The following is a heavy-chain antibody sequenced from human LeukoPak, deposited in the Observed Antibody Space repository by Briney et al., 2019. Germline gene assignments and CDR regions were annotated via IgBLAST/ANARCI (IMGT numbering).Heavy chain of an antibody. J-gene: IGHJ4*02. D-gene: IGHD3-10*01. Sequence: SETLSLTCTVSGGSISGYYWSWIRQPPGKGLEWIGYIYYSGSTNYNPSLKSRVTISVDTSKNQFSLKLSSVTAADTAVYYCARVSRNYGSGSYYNDYWGQGTLVTVSS. CDR2: IYYSGST. CDR3: ARVSRNYGSGSYYNDY. V-gene: IGHV4-59*01. CDR1: GGSISGYY.